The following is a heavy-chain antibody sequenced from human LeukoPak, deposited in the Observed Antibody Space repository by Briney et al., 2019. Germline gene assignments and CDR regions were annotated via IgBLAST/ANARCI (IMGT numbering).Heavy chain of an antibody. Sequence: ASVKVSCKTSGYIFTNYGVSWVPQAPGQGLEWMGWINVYNGHTIYAQEFQGRVTLTTDTSTSTAHMDLRSLRSDDTAVYYCVRDSDHAPDYWGQGTLVTVSS. J-gene: IGHJ4*02. D-gene: IGHD3-10*01. CDR1: GYIFTNYG. CDR2: INVYNGHT. CDR3: VRDSDHAPDY. V-gene: IGHV1-18*01.